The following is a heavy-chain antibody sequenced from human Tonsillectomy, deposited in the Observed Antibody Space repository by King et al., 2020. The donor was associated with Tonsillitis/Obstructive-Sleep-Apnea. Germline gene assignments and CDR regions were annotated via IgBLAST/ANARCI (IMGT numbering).Heavy chain of an antibody. CDR2: ISYYGSNK. V-gene: IGHV3-30*01. Sequence: VQLVESGGGVVQPGRALRLSCAASGFTFSSYAMHWVRQAPGKGLEWVAVISYYGSNKYYADSVKGRFTISRDNSKNTLYLQMNSLRAEDTAVYYCAKDPNGSSTVTNYYMDVWGKGTTVTVSS. CDR3: AKDPNGSSTVTNYYMDV. CDR1: GFTFSSYA. D-gene: IGHD4-17*01. J-gene: IGHJ6*03.